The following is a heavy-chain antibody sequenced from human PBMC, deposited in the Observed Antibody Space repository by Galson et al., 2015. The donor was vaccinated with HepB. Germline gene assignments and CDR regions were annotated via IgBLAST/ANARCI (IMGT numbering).Heavy chain of an antibody. V-gene: IGHV1-2*05. D-gene: IGHD6-13*01. CDR3: TKEGSSNDFDF. CDR2: INPHTGDT. Sequence: SVKVSCKASGYTFTAYYPHWVRQAPGQGLEWMGRINPHTGDTNYAQPFQGRVTMTRDTSISTAYMELSRLSSDDTVVYYCTKEGSSNDFDFWGQGTLVTVSS. J-gene: IGHJ4*02. CDR1: GYTFTAYY.